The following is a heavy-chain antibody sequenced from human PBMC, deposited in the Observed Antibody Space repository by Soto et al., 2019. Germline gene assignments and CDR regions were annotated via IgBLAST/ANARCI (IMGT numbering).Heavy chain of an antibody. CDR3: AKARGDYVWGSYRGGLDY. CDR1: GFTFSSYA. D-gene: IGHD3-16*02. V-gene: IGHV3-23*01. CDR2: ISGSGGST. Sequence: EVQLLESGGGLVQPGGSLRLSCAASGFTFSSYAMSWVRQAPGKGLEWVSAISGSGGSTYYADSVKGRFTISRDNSKNTLYLQMNSLRSVDTAVYYCAKARGDYVWGSYRGGLDYWGQGTLVTVSS. J-gene: IGHJ4*02.